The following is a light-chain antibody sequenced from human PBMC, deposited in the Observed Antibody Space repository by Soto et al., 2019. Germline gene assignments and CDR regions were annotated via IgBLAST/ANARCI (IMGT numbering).Light chain of an antibody. CDR1: SSNIGSNY. CDR2: RNN. CDR3: AAWDDSRSGVI. Sequence: QSVLTQPPSASGTPGQRVTISCSGSSSNIGSNYVYWYQQLPGTAPKLLIYRNNQRPSGVPDRFSGSKSGTPASLAISGLRSEDEEDYYCAAWDDSRSGVIFGGGTKLTVL. J-gene: IGLJ2*01. V-gene: IGLV1-47*01.